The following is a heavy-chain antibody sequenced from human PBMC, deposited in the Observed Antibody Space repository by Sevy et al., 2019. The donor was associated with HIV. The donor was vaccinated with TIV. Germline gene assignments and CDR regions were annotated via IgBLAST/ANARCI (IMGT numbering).Heavy chain of an antibody. CDR1: GFTFSTYA. V-gene: IGHV3-30*04. CDR2: ISYDGSNT. CDR3: ARDGGCASRGYDLSNY. Sequence: GGSLRLSCAASGFTFSTYAMHWVRQAPGKGLEWVAVISYDGSNTYYADSVKGRFTISRDSSKNTLYLQMNSLRAEDTAVYFCARDGGCASRGYDLSNYWGQGTLVTVSS. J-gene: IGHJ4*02. D-gene: IGHD3-22*01.